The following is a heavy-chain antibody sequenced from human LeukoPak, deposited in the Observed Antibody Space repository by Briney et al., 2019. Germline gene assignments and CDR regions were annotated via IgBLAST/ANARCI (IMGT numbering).Heavy chain of an antibody. D-gene: IGHD3-3*01. V-gene: IGHV1-2*02. CDR2: INPNSGGT. J-gene: IGHJ5*02. CDR3: ARVGVRASGAGYNWFDP. CDR1: GYTFTGYY. Sequence: GASVKVSCKASGYTFTGYYMHWVRQAPGQGLEWMGWINPNSGGTNCAQKFQGRVTMTRDTSISTAYMELSRLRSDDTAVYYCARVGVRASGAGYNWFDPWGQGTLVTVSS.